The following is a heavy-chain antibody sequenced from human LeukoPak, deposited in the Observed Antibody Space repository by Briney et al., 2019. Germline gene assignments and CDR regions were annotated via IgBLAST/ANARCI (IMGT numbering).Heavy chain of an antibody. Sequence: GASVKASCKASGYTFTNHGIHWVRQAPGQGFEWMGWITPYNGYTNYALKFQDRVTMTTDTSTSTVYMELRSLISDDTAVYYCARGATKVTSVIHMDVWGKGTTVIVSS. J-gene: IGHJ6*03. CDR1: GYTFTNHG. D-gene: IGHD4-17*01. CDR3: ARGATKVTSVIHMDV. V-gene: IGHV1-18*01. CDR2: ITPYNGYT.